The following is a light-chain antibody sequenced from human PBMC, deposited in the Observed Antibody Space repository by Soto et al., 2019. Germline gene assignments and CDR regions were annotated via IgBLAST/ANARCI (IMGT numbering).Light chain of an antibody. CDR1: SSDIGGYNY. V-gene: IGLV2-14*01. Sequence: QSVLTQPASVSGSPGQSITISCTGTSSDIGGYNYVSWYQQYPGKAPNLIIYEVTNRTSGISYRFSGSKSGNAASLTISGLQVEDEADYYCSSFRSGGTRAVFGGGTKVTVL. CDR2: EVT. J-gene: IGLJ2*01. CDR3: SSFRSGGTRAV.